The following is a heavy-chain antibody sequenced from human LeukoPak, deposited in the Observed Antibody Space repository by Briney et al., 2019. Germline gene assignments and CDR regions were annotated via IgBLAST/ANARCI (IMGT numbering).Heavy chain of an antibody. D-gene: IGHD6-6*01. CDR2: ISPIFGTA. CDR1: GGTFSSYA. CDR3: ARSQYSSSSGLRFGAFDI. Sequence: ASVKVSCKASGGTFSSYAISWVRQAPGQGLEWMGGISPIFGTANYAQKFQGRVTITADESTSTAYMELSSLRSEDTAVYYCARSQYSSSSGLRFGAFDIWGQGTMVTVSS. J-gene: IGHJ3*02. V-gene: IGHV1-69*13.